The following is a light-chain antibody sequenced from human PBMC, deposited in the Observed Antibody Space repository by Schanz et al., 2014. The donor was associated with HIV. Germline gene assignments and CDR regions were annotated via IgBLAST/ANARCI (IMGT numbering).Light chain of an antibody. J-gene: IGLJ1*01. V-gene: IGLV2-14*01. CDR1: SSDVGAYNH. CDR2: DVS. Sequence: QSVLTQPASVSGSPGQSVTISCTGTSSDVGAYNHVSWYQQHPGKAPKVMIYDVSNRPSGVSSRFSGSKSGNTASLTISGLQAEDEADYYCCSYTTTSTYVFGAGTKLTV. CDR3: CSYTTTSTYV.